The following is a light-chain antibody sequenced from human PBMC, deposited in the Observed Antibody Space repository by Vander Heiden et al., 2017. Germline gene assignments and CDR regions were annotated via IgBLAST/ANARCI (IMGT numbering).Light chain of an antibody. CDR2: AAS. V-gene: IGKV1-39*01. CDR1: QSISKY. Sequence: DIQMTQSPSSLSASVRDRVSITCRASQSISKYLNWYQQKPGKAPKLLVHAASTLQSGVPSRFSGSGSGTDFTLTISSLQPADFATYYCQQGYSAPPMYSFGQGTKLEIK. J-gene: IGKJ2*03. CDR3: QQGYSAPPMYS.